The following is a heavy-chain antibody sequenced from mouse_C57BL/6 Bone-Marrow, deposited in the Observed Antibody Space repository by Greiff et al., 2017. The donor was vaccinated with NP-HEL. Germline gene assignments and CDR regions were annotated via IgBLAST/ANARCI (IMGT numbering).Heavy chain of an antibody. Sequence: VQLQESGAELARPGASVKLSCKASGYTFTSYGISWVKQRTGQGLEWIGEIYPRSGNTYYNEKFKGKATLTADKSSSTAYMELRSLTSEDSAVYFCERDGYSWYFDVWGTGTTVTVSS. CDR2: IYPRSGNT. V-gene: IGHV1-81*01. J-gene: IGHJ1*03. CDR1: GYTFTSYG. D-gene: IGHD2-3*01. CDR3: ERDGYSWYFDV.